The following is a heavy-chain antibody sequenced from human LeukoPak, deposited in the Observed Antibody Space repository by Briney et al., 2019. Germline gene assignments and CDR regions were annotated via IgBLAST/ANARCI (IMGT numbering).Heavy chain of an antibody. CDR3: AKSGTGSGTYTHLDV. V-gene: IGHV3-23*01. CDR2: ISGSGGST. Sequence: GGSLRLSCAASGFTFSSSAMTWVRQAPGKGLEWVSGISGSGGSTYYAASVKGRFTISRDNSRTTLFLHMSSLNAEDTARYYCAKSGTGSGTYTHLDVWGKGTTVTVSS. CDR1: GFTFSSSA. J-gene: IGHJ6*04. D-gene: IGHD1-26*01.